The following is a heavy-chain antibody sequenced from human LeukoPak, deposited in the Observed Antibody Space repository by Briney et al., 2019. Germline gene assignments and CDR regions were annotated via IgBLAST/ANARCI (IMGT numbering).Heavy chain of an antibody. CDR1: GITLSNYG. V-gene: IGHV3-23*01. D-gene: IGHD3/OR15-3a*01. CDR2: ISDSGGNT. CDR3: AKRGVVIRVILVGFHKEAYYFES. J-gene: IGHJ4*02. Sequence: PGGSLRLSCAVSGITLSNYGMSWVRQAPGEGLEWVAGISDSGGNTKYADSVKGRFTISRDNPKNTLYLQMNSLGAEDTAVYFCAKRGVVIRVILVGFHKEAYYFESWGQGALVTVSS.